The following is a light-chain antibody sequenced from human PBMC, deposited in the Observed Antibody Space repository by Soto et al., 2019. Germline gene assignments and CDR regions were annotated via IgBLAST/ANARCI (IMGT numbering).Light chain of an antibody. J-gene: IGLJ1*01. CDR3: CSYAGSSTYV. CDR1: SSDVGSYNL. CDR2: EAT. Sequence: QSALTQPASVSGSPGPSVTISCTGTSSDVGSYNLVSWYQQYPGKAPKFMIYEATKRPSGVSNRFSGSKSGNTASLTISGLQAEDEADYYCCSYAGSSTYVFGTGTKLTVL. V-gene: IGLV2-23*01.